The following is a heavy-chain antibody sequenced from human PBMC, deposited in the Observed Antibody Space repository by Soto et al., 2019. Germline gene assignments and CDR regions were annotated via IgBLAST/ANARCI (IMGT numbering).Heavy chain of an antibody. J-gene: IGHJ4*02. CDR1: GGSISSSNW. CDR2: IYHSGST. CDR3: ARGRYCSSASCYIWFGY. V-gene: IGHV4-4*02. D-gene: IGHD2-2*02. Sequence: PSETLSLTCAVSGGSISSSNWWSWVRQPPGKGLEWIGEIYHSGSTNYNPSLKSRVTITVDNSKNQFSLKLSSVTAAETAVYYCARGRYCSSASCYIWFGYWGKRTLVT.